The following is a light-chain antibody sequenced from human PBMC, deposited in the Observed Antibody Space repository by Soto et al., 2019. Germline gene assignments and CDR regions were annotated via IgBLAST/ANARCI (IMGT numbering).Light chain of an antibody. Sequence: TQSPGTLSLSPGERATLSCRASQSVSSSYLAWYQQKPGQAPRLLIYGASSRATGIPDRFSGSGSGTDFTLTIRRLEPEDFAVYYCKQYGSSRTCGQGTKVDIK. J-gene: IGKJ1*01. V-gene: IGKV3-20*01. CDR3: KQYGSSRT. CDR1: QSVSSSY. CDR2: GAS.